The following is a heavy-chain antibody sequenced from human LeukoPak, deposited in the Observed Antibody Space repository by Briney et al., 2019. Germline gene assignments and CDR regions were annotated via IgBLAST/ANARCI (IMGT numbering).Heavy chain of an antibody. Sequence: SETLSLTCTVSGASISGSIYYWAWIRQPPGKGLEWIGSSYHNGGTYYKSSLESRVTISVDTSKNQFSLKLTSMTAADTAFYYCAGHRAVAGSEYLHHWGQGTLVTVSS. D-gene: IGHD6-19*01. CDR1: GASISGSIYY. V-gene: IGHV4-39*01. CDR3: AGHRAVAGSEYLHH. CDR2: SYHNGGT. J-gene: IGHJ1*01.